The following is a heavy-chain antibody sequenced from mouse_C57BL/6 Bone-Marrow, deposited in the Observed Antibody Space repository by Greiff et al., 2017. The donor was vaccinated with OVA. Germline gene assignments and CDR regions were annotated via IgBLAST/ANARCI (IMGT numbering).Heavy chain of an antibody. CDR3: ASPSSGYAMDY. Sequence: VKVVESGAELARPGASVKLSCKASGYTFTSYGISWVKQRTGQGLEWIGEIYPRSGNTYYNEKFKGKATLTADKSSSTAYMELRSLTSEDSAVYFCASPSSGYAMDYWGQGTSVTVSS. J-gene: IGHJ4*01. D-gene: IGHD3-2*02. CDR1: GYTFTSYG. V-gene: IGHV1-81*01. CDR2: IYPRSGNT.